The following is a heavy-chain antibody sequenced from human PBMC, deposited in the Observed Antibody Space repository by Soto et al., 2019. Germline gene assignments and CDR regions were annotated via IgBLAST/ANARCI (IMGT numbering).Heavy chain of an antibody. CDR2: ISGSGGST. Sequence: GGSLRLSCAASGFTFSSYAMSWVRQAPGKGLEWVSAISGSGGSTYYADSVKGRLTISRDNSKNTLYLQMNSLRAEDTAVYYCAKEASIWGSYRPNWFDPWGQGTLVNVSS. CDR1: GFTFSSYA. V-gene: IGHV3-23*01. J-gene: IGHJ5*02. D-gene: IGHD3-16*02. CDR3: AKEASIWGSYRPNWFDP.